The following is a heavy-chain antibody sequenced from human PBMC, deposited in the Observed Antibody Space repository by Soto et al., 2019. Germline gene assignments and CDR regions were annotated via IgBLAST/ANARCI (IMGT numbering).Heavy chain of an antibody. Sequence: EVQVVESGGGLVQRGGSLRLSCAASGFTFSSNSMNWVRQAPGKGLEWISYISSSSSTIYADSVKGRFTISRDNAKNSLYLQMNSLRDEDTAVYYCARVIWSGHLTSDLWGQGTLVTVSS. D-gene: IGHD3-3*01. V-gene: IGHV3-48*02. CDR2: ISSSSSTI. CDR1: GFTFSSNS. J-gene: IGHJ5*02. CDR3: ARVIWSGHLTSDL.